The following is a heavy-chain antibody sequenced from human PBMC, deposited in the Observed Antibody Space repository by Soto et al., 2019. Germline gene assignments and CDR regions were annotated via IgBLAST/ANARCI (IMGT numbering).Heavy chain of an antibody. CDR2: IDKVGTDS. CDR3: ARGWFGPDV. V-gene: IGHV3-74*01. D-gene: IGHD3-10*01. J-gene: IGHJ6*03. Sequence: EVQLVESGGGLVQPGGSLRLSCAASEFTFSGRSVHWVRQAPGKGLVWVSGIDKVGTDSTYADSVKGRFTSSRDNAKNTVYLQMNSLGVDDMAVYYCARGWFGPDVWGKGTTVTVSS. CDR1: EFTFSGRS.